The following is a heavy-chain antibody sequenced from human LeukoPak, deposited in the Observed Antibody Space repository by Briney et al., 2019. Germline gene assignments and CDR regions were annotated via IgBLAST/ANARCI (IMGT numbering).Heavy chain of an antibody. Sequence: GGSLRLSCAASGFTFSGYAMSWVRQAPGKGLEWVSTISGGSSGSTYYADFVKGRFTISRDSSKNTLFLQMNSLRAEDTAVYYCAKAASRFWDCTGGSCSGYSFDYWGQGTLVTVSS. D-gene: IGHD2-15*01. CDR1: GFTFSGYA. V-gene: IGHV3-23*01. J-gene: IGHJ4*02. CDR2: ISGGSSGST. CDR3: AKAASRFWDCTGGSCSGYSFDY.